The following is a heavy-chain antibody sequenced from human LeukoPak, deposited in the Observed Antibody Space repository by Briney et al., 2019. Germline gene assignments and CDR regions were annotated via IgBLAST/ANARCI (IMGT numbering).Heavy chain of an antibody. Sequence: GGSLRLSCAASGFTFSSYAMSWVRQAPGKGLEWVSAISGSGSSTYYADSVKGRFTISRDNSKNTLYLQMNSLRAEDTAVYYCAKEIYYYDSSGYSSWGQGTLVTVAS. CDR1: GFTFSSYA. V-gene: IGHV3-23*01. D-gene: IGHD3-22*01. CDR2: ISGSGSST. CDR3: AKEIYYYDSSGYSS. J-gene: IGHJ4*02.